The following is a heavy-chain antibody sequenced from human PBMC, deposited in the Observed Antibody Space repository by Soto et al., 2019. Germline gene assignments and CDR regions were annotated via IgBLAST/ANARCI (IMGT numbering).Heavy chain of an antibody. V-gene: IGHV1-2*02. Sequence: ASVKVSCKTSGYFFNDYHMHWVGKAPGQGLEWMGWINPKNGDTNYAQKFQDRVTMTRDTSISTVYVELSRLTSDDTAVYYCAREAGGSNIHAVLLQPWGQATLVTVSS. CDR2: INPKNGDT. CDR3: AREAGGSNIHAVLLQP. D-gene: IGHD3-3*02. CDR1: GYFFNDYH. J-gene: IGHJ5*02.